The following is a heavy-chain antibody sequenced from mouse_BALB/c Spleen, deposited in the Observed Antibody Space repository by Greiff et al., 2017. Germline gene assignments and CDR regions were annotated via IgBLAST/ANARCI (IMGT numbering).Heavy chain of an antibody. CDR2: IDPETGGT. V-gene: IGHV1-15*01. CDR3: TRFYYGNYVGHFDY. D-gene: IGHD2-1*01. Sequence: QVQLKQSGAELVRPGASVTLSCKASGYTFTDYEMHWVKQTPVHGLEWIGAIDPETGGTAYNQKFKGKATLTADKSSGTAYMELRSLTSEDSAVYYCTRFYYGNYVGHFDYWGQGTTLTVSS. J-gene: IGHJ2*01. CDR1: GYTFTDYE.